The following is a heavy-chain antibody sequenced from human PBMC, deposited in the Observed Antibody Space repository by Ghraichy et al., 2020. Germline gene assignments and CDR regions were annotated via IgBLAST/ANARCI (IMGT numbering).Heavy chain of an antibody. J-gene: IGHJ4*02. CDR3: ARGVAY. V-gene: IGHV3-7*03. CDR2: IKEDGSEK. CDR1: GFTFSSYW. D-gene: IGHD3-10*01. Sequence: GESLNISCAASGFTFSSYWMTWVRQAPGKGLEWVANIKEDGSEKYYVDSVKGRFTISRDNAKNSLYLQINSLRAEDTAVYYCARGVAYWGQGTLVTVSS.